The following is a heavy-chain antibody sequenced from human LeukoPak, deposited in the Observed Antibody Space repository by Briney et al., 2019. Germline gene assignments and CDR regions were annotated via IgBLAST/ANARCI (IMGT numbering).Heavy chain of an antibody. J-gene: IGHJ6*03. CDR3: ARLFGPTSDYYYMDV. CDR2: IGSIGSPI. Sequence: GGSLRLSCAASGFTLSNYNMDWVRQAPGKGLAWLSYIGSIGSPIYYADSVKGRFTISRDNAKNSLYLQMNSLRAEDAAVYYCARLFGPTSDYYYMDVWGKGTTVTVSS. D-gene: IGHD3-10*01. V-gene: IGHV3-48*04. CDR1: GFTLSNYN.